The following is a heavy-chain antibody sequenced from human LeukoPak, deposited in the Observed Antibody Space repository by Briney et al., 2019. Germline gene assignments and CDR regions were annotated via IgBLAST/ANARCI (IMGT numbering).Heavy chain of an antibody. V-gene: IGHV3-20*04. CDR3: ARGLRPDYGSGSYGAFDI. CDR2: INWNGGST. Sequence: GGSLRLSCAASGFTFDDYGMSWVRQAPGKGLEWVSGINWNGGSTGYADSVKGRFTISRDNAKNSLYLQMNSLRAEDTALYYCARGLRPDYGSGSYGAFDIWGQGTMVTVSS. J-gene: IGHJ3*02. D-gene: IGHD3-10*01. CDR1: GFTFDDYG.